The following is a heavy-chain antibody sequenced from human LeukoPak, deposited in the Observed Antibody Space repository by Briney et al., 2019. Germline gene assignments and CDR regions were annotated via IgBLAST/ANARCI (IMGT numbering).Heavy chain of an antibody. Sequence: SETLSLTCTVSGGSINSASYYWGWIRQSPGKGLEWIGAIYYSGVTFYNPSLKSRVTISVDTSKNQFSLELTSVAAADTSIYYCVGRKSTTPNWFDPWGQGTLVTVSS. CDR1: GGSINSASYY. J-gene: IGHJ5*02. D-gene: IGHD1-1*01. V-gene: IGHV4-39*01. CDR3: VGRKSTTPNWFDP. CDR2: IYYSGVT.